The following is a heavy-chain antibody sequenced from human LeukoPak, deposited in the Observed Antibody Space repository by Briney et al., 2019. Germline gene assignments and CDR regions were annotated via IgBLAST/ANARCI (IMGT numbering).Heavy chain of an antibody. CDR1: GYTFTGYY. CDR2: INPNSGGT. J-gene: IGHJ5*02. D-gene: IGHD3-10*01. CDR3: ARKEYYYGSGSQGPLYWFDP. V-gene: IGHV1-2*02. Sequence: ASVKVSCKASGYTFTGYYMHWVRQAPGQGLEWMGWINPNSGGTNYAQKFQGRVTMTRDTSISTAYMELSRLRSDDTAVYYCARKEYYYGSGSQGPLYWFDPWGQGTLVTVSS.